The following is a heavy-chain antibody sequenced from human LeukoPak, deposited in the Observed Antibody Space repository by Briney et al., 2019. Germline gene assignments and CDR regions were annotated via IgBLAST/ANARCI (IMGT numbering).Heavy chain of an antibody. CDR2: ISGSGGST. D-gene: IGHD1-14*01. V-gene: IGHV3-23*01. Sequence: GGSLRLSCAASGFTFSSYAMSWVRQAPGKGLEWVSAISGSGGSTYYADSVKGRFTISRDNSKNTLYLQMNSLRAEDTAVYYCATSNPFPRRPDYYYCYYGMDVWGQGTTVTVSS. CDR1: GFTFSSYA. J-gene: IGHJ6*02. CDR3: ATSNPFPRRPDYYYCYYGMDV.